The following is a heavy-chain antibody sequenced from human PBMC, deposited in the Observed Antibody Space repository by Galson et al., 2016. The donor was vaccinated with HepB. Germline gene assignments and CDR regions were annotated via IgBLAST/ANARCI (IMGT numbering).Heavy chain of an antibody. CDR1: GFTFSSYS. D-gene: IGHD4-17*01. CDR2: ISSSSSYI. J-gene: IGHJ4*02. Sequence: SLRLSCADSGFTFSSYSMNWVRQAPGKGLEWVSCISSSSSYIYYGDSVKGRITISRDNAKNSLYLQMNSLRAEDTAVDYCARAVSWDYGDYAGYWGQGTLVTVSS. CDR3: ARAVSWDYGDYAGY. V-gene: IGHV3-21*01.